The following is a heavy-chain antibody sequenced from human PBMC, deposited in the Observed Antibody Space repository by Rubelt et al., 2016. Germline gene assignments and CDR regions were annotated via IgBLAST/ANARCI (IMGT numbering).Heavy chain of an antibody. Sequence: VQLVESGGGVVKPGGSLRLSCAASGFTFSTAWMSWVRQAPGKGLEWLSYISPSGHDIYYADSVKGRFTVSRDNAKNTLYLQLSSLRADDTAVYYCARYARESGHWGQGTLVTVSS. CDR2: ISPSGHDI. CDR1: GFTFSTAW. J-gene: IGHJ4*02. D-gene: IGHD3-3*01. CDR3: ARYARESGH. V-gene: IGHV3-11*01.